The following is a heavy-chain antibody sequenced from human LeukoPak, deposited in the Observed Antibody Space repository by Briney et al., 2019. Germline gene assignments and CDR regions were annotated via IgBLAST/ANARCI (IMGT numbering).Heavy chain of an antibody. CDR2: ISAYNGNT. J-gene: IGHJ6*02. CDR1: GYTFTSYG. D-gene: IGHD1-14*01. CDR3: ATAYPRTDYYSYYGMDV. Sequence: GASVKLSCKASGYTFTSYGISWVRQAPGQGLEWMGWISAYNGNTNYAQKLQGRVTMTEDTSTDTAYMELSSLRSEDTAVYYCATAYPRTDYYSYYGMDVWGQGTTVTVSS. V-gene: IGHV1-18*01.